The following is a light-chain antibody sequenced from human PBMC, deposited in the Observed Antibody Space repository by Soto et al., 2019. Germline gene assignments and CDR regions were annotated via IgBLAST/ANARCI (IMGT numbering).Light chain of an antibody. V-gene: IGLV1-44*01. J-gene: IGLJ1*01. Sequence: QSVLTQPPSASGTPGQRVTISCSGSSSNIGSNTVNWYQQFPGTAPRLLIYSNNQRPSGVPDRFSGSKSGTSASLAITGLQSEDEADYYCAAWDDSLNAHYVFGTGTKLTVL. CDR2: SNN. CDR3: AAWDDSLNAHYV. CDR1: SSNIGSNT.